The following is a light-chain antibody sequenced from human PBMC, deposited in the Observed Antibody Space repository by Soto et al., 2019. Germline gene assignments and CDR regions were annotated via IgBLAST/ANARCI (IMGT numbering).Light chain of an antibody. CDR3: CSYAGSSTLWV. CDR1: SSDVGSYKL. CDR2: EVS. J-gene: IGLJ1*01. Sequence: QSALTQPASVSGSPGQSITISCTGTSSDVGSYKLVSWYQQHPGKAPKLMIYEVSKRPSGVSNRFSGSKSGNTASLTISGLQAEDEADYYCCSYAGSSTLWVFGTGTKLTVL. V-gene: IGLV2-23*02.